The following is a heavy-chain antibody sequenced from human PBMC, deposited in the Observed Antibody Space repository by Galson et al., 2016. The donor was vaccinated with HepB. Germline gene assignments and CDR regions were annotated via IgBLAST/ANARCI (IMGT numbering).Heavy chain of an antibody. D-gene: IGHD4-17*01. J-gene: IGHJ4*02. CDR1: GFTFSHYA. CDR3: AREGSYGDYSFDH. CDR2: ISYDGRNN. V-gene: IGHV3-30-3*01. Sequence: SLRLSCAASGFTFSHYAIHWVRQAPGKGLEWVAVISYDGRNNYYADSVKGRFTISRDDSKNTLYLQMNSLRAEDTAVYYCAREGSYGDYSFDHWGQGALVTVSS.